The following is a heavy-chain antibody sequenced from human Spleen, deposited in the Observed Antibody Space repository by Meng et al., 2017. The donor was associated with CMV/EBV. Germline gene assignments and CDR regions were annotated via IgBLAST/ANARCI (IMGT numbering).Heavy chain of an antibody. J-gene: IGHJ4*02. D-gene: IGHD3-9*01. Sequence: GSLRLSCAVYGGSISSYYWSWIRQPPGKGLEWIGYIYYSGSTNYNPSLKSRVTISVDTSKNQFSLKLSSVTAADTAVYYCARSITIYTGFFDYWGQGTLVTVSS. CDR3: ARSITIYTGFFDY. CDR1: GGSISSYY. CDR2: IYYSGST. V-gene: IGHV4-59*01.